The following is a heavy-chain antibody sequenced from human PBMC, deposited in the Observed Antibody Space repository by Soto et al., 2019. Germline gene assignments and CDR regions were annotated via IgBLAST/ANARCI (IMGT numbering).Heavy chain of an antibody. J-gene: IGHJ5*02. Sequence: SETLSLTCTVSGFSISSSSYYWGWIRQPPGKGLEWIGSIYYSGSTNYNPSLKSRVTISVDTSKNQFSLKLSSVTAADTAVYYCARAGCSGGSCYTKVGFDPWGQGTLVTVSS. D-gene: IGHD2-15*01. V-gene: IGHV4-39*01. CDR2: IYYSGST. CDR1: GFSISSSSYY. CDR3: ARAGCSGGSCYTKVGFDP.